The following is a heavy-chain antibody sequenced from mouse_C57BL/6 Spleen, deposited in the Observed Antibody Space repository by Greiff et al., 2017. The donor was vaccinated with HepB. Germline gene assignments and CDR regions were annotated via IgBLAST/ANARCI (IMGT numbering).Heavy chain of an antibody. CDR1: GYSITSGYY. CDR3: ASGGYYYGSSYDYAMDY. D-gene: IGHD1-1*01. V-gene: IGHV3-6*01. J-gene: IGHJ4*01. CDR2: ISYDGSN. Sequence: EVKLVESGPGLVKPSQSLSLTCSVTGYSITSGYYWNWIRQFPGNKLEWMGYISYDGSNNYNPSLKNRISITRDTSKNQFFLKLNSVTTEDTATYYCASGGYYYGSSYDYAMDYWGQGTSVTVSS.